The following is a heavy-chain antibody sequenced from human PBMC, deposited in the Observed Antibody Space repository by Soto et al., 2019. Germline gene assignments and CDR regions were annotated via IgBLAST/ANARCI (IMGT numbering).Heavy chain of an antibody. D-gene: IGHD2-2*01. Sequence: QLQLVQYGAEVKKPGSSVKVSCKASGGTFSSYALSWVRQAPGQGLEWMGGSIPRFGTANYAQKLQVRVTRTADDSTSTGYMELSSMRSEDTAVYYCARNHGSLVPAAKGGYFYYGLEVWGQGTTVIVSS. CDR1: GGTFSSYA. CDR3: ARNHGSLVPAAKGGYFYYGLEV. CDR2: SIPRFGTA. V-gene: IGHV1-69*01. J-gene: IGHJ6*02.